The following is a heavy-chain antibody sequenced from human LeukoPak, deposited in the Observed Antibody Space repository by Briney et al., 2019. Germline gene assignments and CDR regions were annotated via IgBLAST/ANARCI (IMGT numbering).Heavy chain of an antibody. V-gene: IGHV3-7*01. CDR1: GFTFSSHA. D-gene: IGHD6-13*01. CDR2: VHENGNEK. CDR3: ARDEKDGPLGY. J-gene: IGHJ4*02. Sequence: QPGGSLRLSCAASGFTFSSHAMHWVRQAPGKGLEWVANVHENGNEKKYLDSVKGRFTISRDNSRNFIYLQLNSLRAEDTAIYYCARDEKDGPLGYWGQGILVFVSS.